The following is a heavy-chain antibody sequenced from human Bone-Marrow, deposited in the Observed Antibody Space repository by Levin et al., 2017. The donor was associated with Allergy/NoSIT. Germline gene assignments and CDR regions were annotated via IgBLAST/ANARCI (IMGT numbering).Heavy chain of an antibody. CDR2: IDKSGTT. J-gene: IGHJ5*02. Sequence: SETLSLTCSVSGGSISSYYWSWIRQPPGKGLEWIAYIDKSGTTNYNPSLNSRVTISVDTPKNQLSLRLTSVTAADTAVYYCARNTQPPATWRAWFDPWGQGTLVTVSA. D-gene: IGHD2-15*01. CDR3: ARNTQPPATWRAWFDP. CDR1: GGSISSYY. V-gene: IGHV4-59*08.